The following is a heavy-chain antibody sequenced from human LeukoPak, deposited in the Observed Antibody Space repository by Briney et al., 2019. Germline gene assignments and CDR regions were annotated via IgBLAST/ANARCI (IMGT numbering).Heavy chain of an antibody. D-gene: IGHD1-26*01. V-gene: IGHV3-15*07. CDR2: IKSKTDGGTT. Sequence: PGGVLRLFLVGSWFTFSKAWEDWARPAPGEGVEWVGRIKSKTDGGTTDYAAPVKGRFTISRDDSKNTLYLQMNSLKTEDTAVYYCTTSYGSDYWGQGTLVTVSS. CDR3: TTSYGSDY. J-gene: IGHJ4*02. CDR1: WFTFSKAW.